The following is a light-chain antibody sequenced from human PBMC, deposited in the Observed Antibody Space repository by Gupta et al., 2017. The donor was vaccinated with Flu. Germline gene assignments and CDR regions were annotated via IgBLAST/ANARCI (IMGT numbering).Light chain of an antibody. CDR2: AAS. CDR3: QRYYGGWT. Sequence: AIRVTQSPSSFSASTGDTVTITCRASQGISSSLAWYQQKPGKAPKLLIYAASTLQTGVPSRFSGSGSGTYFTLTISRLESEDFATYYCQRYYGGWTFGQGTKVEIK. J-gene: IGKJ1*01. V-gene: IGKV1-8*01. CDR1: QGISSS.